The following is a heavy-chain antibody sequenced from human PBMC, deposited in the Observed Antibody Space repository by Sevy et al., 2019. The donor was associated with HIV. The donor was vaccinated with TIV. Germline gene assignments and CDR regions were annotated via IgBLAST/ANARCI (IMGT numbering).Heavy chain of an antibody. Sequence: GGSLRLSCAASGFTFSSYWMSWVRQAPGKGLEWVANIKQDGSEKYYVDSVKGRFTISRDNARNSLYLQMNSLRAEDTAVYYCARNNCSITNCYMGDVFDIWGRGTMVTVSS. V-gene: IGHV3-7*01. J-gene: IGHJ3*02. CDR1: GFTFSSYW. CDR3: ARNNCSITNCYMGDVFDI. CDR2: IKQDGSEK. D-gene: IGHD2-2*02.